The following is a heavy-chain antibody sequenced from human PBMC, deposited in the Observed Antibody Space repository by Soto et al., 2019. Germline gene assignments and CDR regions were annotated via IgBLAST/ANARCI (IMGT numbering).Heavy chain of an antibody. CDR2: INPSGGST. J-gene: IGHJ5*02. CDR1: GYTFTSYY. Sequence: GASVKVSCKASGYTFTSYYMHWVRQAPGQGLEWMGIINPSGGSTSYAQKFQGRVTMTRDTSTSTVYMELSSLRSEDTAVYYCARAYYDFWSGYSNWFDPWGQGTLVTVS. V-gene: IGHV1-46*01. D-gene: IGHD3-3*01. CDR3: ARAYYDFWSGYSNWFDP.